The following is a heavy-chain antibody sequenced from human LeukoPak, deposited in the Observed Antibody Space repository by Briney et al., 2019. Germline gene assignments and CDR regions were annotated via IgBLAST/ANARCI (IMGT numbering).Heavy chain of an antibody. CDR3: AGGYCSDDICPVFPS. Sequence: SETLSLTCSVSGASVTSYYWNWVRQRPGKGLEWIGYISYNERMDYGPTLKSRVTMSLDTSKNQFSLKLTSVTAADTGVYYCAGGYCSDDICPVFPSWGQGTLVTVSS. J-gene: IGHJ5*02. CDR1: GASVTSYY. D-gene: IGHD2-15*01. V-gene: IGHV4-59*02. CDR2: ISYNERM.